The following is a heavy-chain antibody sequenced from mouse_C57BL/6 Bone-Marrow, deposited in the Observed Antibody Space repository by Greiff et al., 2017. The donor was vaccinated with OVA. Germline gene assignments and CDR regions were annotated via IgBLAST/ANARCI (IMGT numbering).Heavy chain of an antibody. V-gene: IGHV5-17*01. Sequence: EVLVVESGGGLVKPGGSLKLSCAASGFTFSDYGMHWVRQAPEKGLEWVAYISSGSSSIYYADTVKGRFTISRDNAKNTLFLQMTSLRSEDTAMYYCAREGVRRSLMDYWGQGTSVTVAS. CDR3: AREGVRRSLMDY. J-gene: IGHJ4*01. CDR2: ISSGSSSI. CDR1: GFTFSDYG. D-gene: IGHD2-14*01.